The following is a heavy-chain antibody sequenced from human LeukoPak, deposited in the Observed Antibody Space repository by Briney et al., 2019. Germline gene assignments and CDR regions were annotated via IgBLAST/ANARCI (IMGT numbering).Heavy chain of an antibody. CDR3: ARELGYCSGGSCGWFDP. J-gene: IGHJ5*02. CDR2: IGAYNGNT. Sequence: ASVKVSCKASGYTFTSYGISWVRQAPGQGLEWMGWIGAYNGNTNYAQKLQGRVTMTTDTSTSTAYMELRSLRSDDTAVYYCARELGYCSGGSCGWFDPWGQGTLVTVSS. D-gene: IGHD2-15*01. V-gene: IGHV1-18*04. CDR1: GYTFTSYG.